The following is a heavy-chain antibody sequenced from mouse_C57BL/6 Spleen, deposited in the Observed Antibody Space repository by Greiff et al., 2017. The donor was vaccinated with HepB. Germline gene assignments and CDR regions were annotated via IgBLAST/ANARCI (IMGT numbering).Heavy chain of an antibody. V-gene: IGHV1-55*01. CDR3: ARGGIGSSSYYDAMDY. J-gene: IGHJ4*01. Sequence: QVQLQQPGAELVKPGASVKMSCKASGYTFTSYWITWVKQRPGQGLEWIGDIYPGSGSTNYNEKFKSKATLTVDTSSSTAYMQLSSLTSEDSAVYYCARGGIGSSSYYDAMDYWGQGTSVTVSS. CDR2: IYPGSGST. D-gene: IGHD1-1*01. CDR1: GYTFTSYW.